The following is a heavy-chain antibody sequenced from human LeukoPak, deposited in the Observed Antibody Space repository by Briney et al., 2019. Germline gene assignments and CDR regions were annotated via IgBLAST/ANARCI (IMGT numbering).Heavy chain of an antibody. J-gene: IGHJ3*02. V-gene: IGHV4-4*07. CDR2: IYTSAST. Sequence: ETLSLTCTVSGGSISNYYWSWIRQPAGKGLEWIGRIYTSASTNYNPSLKSRVTLSVDASKNQFSLRLSSLTAADTAVYYCASGRYCSATICSGGDAFDIWGQGTVVTVSS. CDR1: GGSISNYY. CDR3: ASGRYCSATICSGGDAFDI. D-gene: IGHD5-24*01.